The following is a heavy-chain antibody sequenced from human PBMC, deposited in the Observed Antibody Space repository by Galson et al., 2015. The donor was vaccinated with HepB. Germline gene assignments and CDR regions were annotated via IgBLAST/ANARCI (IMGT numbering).Heavy chain of an antibody. CDR1: GFVFRNYA. CDR2: TSYDENYK. J-gene: IGHJ4*02. Sequence: SLRLSCAASGFVFRNYAMHWVRQAPGKGLEWVAVTSYDENYKYYAGSLEGRFTISRDNSKNTVYLQISNVRSDDTAVYYCARGGPVGSVCDSWGQGTRLTVSA. D-gene: IGHD1-26*01. V-gene: IGHV3-30-3*01. CDR3: ARGGPVGSVCDS.